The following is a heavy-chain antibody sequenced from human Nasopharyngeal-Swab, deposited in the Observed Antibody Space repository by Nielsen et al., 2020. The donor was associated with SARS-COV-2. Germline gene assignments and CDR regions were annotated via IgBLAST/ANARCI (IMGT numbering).Heavy chain of an antibody. Sequence: SETLSLTCTVSGGSISSGDYYWSWIRQPPGKGLEWIGYIHYSGSNYYNPSLKSRVTISVDTSKNHFSLKLSSVTAADTAVYYCARDWELLGFDYWGQGTLVTVSS. CDR1: GGSISSGDYY. CDR2: IHYSGSN. D-gene: IGHD1-26*01. J-gene: IGHJ4*02. V-gene: IGHV4-30-4*01. CDR3: ARDWELLGFDY.